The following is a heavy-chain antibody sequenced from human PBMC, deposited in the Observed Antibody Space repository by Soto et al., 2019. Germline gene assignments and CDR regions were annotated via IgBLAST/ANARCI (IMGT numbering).Heavy chain of an antibody. CDR1: GITFSSYA. CDR3: AREIERLLGY. D-gene: IGHD3-3*01. Sequence: GGSLRLSCAASGITFSSYAMHWVRQAPGKGLEWVAVISYDGRNKYYADSVKGRFTISRDNSKNTLYLQMNSLRAEDTAVYYCAREIERLLGYWGQGTLVTVS. V-gene: IGHV3-30*04. CDR2: ISYDGRNK. J-gene: IGHJ4*02.